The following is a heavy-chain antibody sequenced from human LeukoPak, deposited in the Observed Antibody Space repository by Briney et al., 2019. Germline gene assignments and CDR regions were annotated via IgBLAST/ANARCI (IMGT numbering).Heavy chain of an antibody. V-gene: IGHV4-39*01. J-gene: IGHJ4*02. CDR1: GGSISSSNYY. CDR3: ARRASGGGYFDY. Sequence: SETLSLTRTVSGGSISSSNYYWGWIRQPPGKGLEWIGSIYYSGSTYYNPSLKSRVTISVDTSKNQFSLKLSSVTATDTAVYYCARRASGGGYFDYWGQGTLVTVSS. CDR2: IYYSGST. D-gene: IGHD6-13*01.